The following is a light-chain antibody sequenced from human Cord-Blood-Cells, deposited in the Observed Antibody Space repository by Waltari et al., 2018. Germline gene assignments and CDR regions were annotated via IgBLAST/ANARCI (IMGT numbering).Light chain of an antibody. CDR2: GAS. Sequence: VLTPSPGTLSLSPGDRATLSCRNSQSVSSSYLAWYQQKPGQAPMLLIYGASSRATAIPDRFSGSGYGTDFTLTISRLEPEDFAVYYCQQYGSSPTFGQGTRLEIK. V-gene: IGKV3-20*01. CDR3: QQYGSSPT. CDR1: QSVSSSY. J-gene: IGKJ5*01.